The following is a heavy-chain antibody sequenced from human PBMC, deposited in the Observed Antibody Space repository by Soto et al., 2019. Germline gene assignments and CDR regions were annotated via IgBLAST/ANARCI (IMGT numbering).Heavy chain of an antibody. J-gene: IGHJ6*02. Sequence: ASVKVSCKASGGTFSSYTISWVRQAPGQGLEWMGRIIPILGIANYAQKFQGRVTITADKSTSTAYMELSSLRSEDTAVYYCGCFRSSGYHTHYYSGMDVWGQGTTVTVSS. CDR1: GGTFSSYT. CDR3: GCFRSSGYHTHYYSGMDV. CDR2: IIPILGIA. V-gene: IGHV1-69*02. D-gene: IGHD3-22*01.